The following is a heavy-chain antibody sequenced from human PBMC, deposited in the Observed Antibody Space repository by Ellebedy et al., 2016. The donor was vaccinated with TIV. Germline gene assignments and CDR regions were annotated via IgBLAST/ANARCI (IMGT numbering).Heavy chain of an antibody. CDR1: GYTFTNYY. V-gene: IGHV1-46*01. J-gene: IGHJ4*02. D-gene: IGHD5-24*01. CDR3: ARNFRDGYTLGY. Sequence: ASVKVSXXASGYTFTNYYMHWVRQAPGQGLEWMGIINPSGDAQKFQDRITMIRDTATSTVYLELSSLRSEDAAVYYCARNFRDGYTLGYWGQGTLVTVSS. CDR2: INPSG.